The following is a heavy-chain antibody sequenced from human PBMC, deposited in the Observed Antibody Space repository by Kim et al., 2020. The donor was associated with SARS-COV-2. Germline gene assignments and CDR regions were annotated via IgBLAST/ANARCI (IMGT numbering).Heavy chain of an antibody. V-gene: IGHV4-39*01. CDR3: ARRVGANPFDY. CDR2: T. Sequence: TYYNPSLKSRVTISVDTSKNQFSLKLSSVTAADTAVYYCARRVGANPFDYWGQGTLVTVSS. D-gene: IGHD1-26*01. J-gene: IGHJ4*02.